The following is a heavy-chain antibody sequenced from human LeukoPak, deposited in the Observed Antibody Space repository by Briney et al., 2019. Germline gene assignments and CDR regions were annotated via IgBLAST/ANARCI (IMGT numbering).Heavy chain of an antibody. V-gene: IGHV5-51*01. D-gene: IGHD6-19*01. CDR2: IYPGDSGT. CDR3: ASQGLTYSSGWDY. CDR1: GYSFTSYW. J-gene: IGHJ4*02. Sequence: GESLKISCKGSGYSFTSYWIGWVRQMPGKGLEWMGIIYPGDSGTRYSPSFQGQVTISADKSISTAYLQWSSLKASDTAMYYCASQGLTYSSGWDYWGQGTLVTVSS.